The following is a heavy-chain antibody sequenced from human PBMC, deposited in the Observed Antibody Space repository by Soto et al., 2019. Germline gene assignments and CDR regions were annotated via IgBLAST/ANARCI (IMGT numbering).Heavy chain of an antibody. CDR2: IYYSGST. CDR1: GGSVSSGSYY. CDR3: ARETPRWGSGPPGWFDP. D-gene: IGHD6-19*01. J-gene: IGHJ5*02. Sequence: QVQLQESGPGLVKPSETLSLTCTVSGGSVSSGSYYWSWIRQPPAKGLEWIGYIYYSGSTNYNPSLKSRVTISVDTSKNQFSLKLSSVTAADTAVYYCARETPRWGSGPPGWFDPWGQGTLVTVSS. V-gene: IGHV4-61*01.